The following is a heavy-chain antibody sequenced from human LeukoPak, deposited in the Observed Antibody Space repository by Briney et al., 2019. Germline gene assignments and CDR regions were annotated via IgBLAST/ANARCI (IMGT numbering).Heavy chain of an antibody. V-gene: IGHV3-48*01. CDR3: ARGLTIFGVVIISTRYYFDY. CDR2: ISSSSSTI. CDR1: GFTFSSYS. J-gene: IGHJ4*02. D-gene: IGHD3-3*01. Sequence: GGSLRLSCAASGFTFSSYSMNWVRQAPGKGLEWVSYISSSSSTIYYADSVKGRFTISRDNAKNSLYLQTNSLRAEDTAVYYCARGLTIFGVVIISTRYYFDYWGQGTLVTVSS.